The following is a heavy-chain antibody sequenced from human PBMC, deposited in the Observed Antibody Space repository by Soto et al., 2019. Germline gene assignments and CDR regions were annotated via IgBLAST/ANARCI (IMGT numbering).Heavy chain of an antibody. V-gene: IGHV1-18*01. Sequence: QVQLVQSGAEVNKPGASVKVSCKASGYTFTSYGISWVRQAPGQGLEWMGWINPYNGNTNYAQKLQGSVTRTTDTSTSRASMEMMSLRSDDTSVYYFAGDWFGVDYWGQGTLVTVSS. CDR3: AGDWFGVDY. J-gene: IGHJ4*02. CDR1: GYTFTSYG. CDR2: INPYNGNT. D-gene: IGHD3-16*01.